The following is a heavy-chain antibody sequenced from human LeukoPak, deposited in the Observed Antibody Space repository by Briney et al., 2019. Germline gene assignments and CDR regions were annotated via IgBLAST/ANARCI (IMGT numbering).Heavy chain of an antibody. CDR1: GYTFTSHY. CDR2: INPSGGST. J-gene: IGHJ3*02. CDR3: ARDCGRYFDWLFSRRGDAFDI. D-gene: IGHD3-9*01. Sequence: ASVKVFCKASGYTFTSHYMHWVRQAPGQGLEWMGIINPSGGSTSYAQKFQGRVTMTRDTSTSTVYMGLSSLRSEDTAVYYCARDCGRYFDWLFSRRGDAFDIWGQGTMVTVSS. V-gene: IGHV1-46*01.